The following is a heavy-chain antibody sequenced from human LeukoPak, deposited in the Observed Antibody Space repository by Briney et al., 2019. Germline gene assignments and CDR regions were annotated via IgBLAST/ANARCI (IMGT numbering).Heavy chain of an antibody. J-gene: IGHJ4*02. V-gene: IGHV3-30*04. CDR2: ISYDGSNK. D-gene: IGHD6-13*01. CDR1: GFTFSGYA. Sequence: PGRSLGLSCAASGFTFSGYAMQWVRQAPGKGLEWVAVISYDGSNKYYADSVKGRFTISRDNSKNTLYLQMNSLRAEDTAVYYCARSDSSGWYVWGQGTLVTVPS. CDR3: ARSDSSGWYV.